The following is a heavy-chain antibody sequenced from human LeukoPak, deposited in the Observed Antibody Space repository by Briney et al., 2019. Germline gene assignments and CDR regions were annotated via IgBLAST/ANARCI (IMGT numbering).Heavy chain of an antibody. CDR2: ISSSGSSI. V-gene: IGHV3-48*03. Sequence: GRSLRLSCAASGLTFSSYEMKCVRQAPGKGLEWVSYISSSGSSIYYADSVKGRFTISRDNAKKSLYLQMHSLRAEDTAVYYCARDSHKFDSSGYYPDAFDIWGQGTMVTVSS. D-gene: IGHD3-22*01. CDR1: GLTFSSYE. J-gene: IGHJ3*02. CDR3: ARDSHKFDSSGYYPDAFDI.